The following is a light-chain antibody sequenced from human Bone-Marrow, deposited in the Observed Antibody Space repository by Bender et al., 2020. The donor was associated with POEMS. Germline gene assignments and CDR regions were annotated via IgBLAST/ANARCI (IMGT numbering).Light chain of an antibody. Sequence: QSALTQPASVSGSPGQSITISCTGSSSDVGGYNLVSWYQHHPGKAPKLLIYGYNNRPSGVPDRFSGSKSGTSASLAITGLQAEDEGDYYCQSYDNSLGGWVFGGGTKLTVL. CDR1: SSDVGGYNL. J-gene: IGLJ3*02. CDR2: GYN. V-gene: IGLV2-14*02. CDR3: QSYDNSLGGWV.